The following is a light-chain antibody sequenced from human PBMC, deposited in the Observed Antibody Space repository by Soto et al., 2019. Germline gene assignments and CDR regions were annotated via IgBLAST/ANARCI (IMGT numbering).Light chain of an antibody. CDR2: GAS. J-gene: IGKJ4*01. Sequence: EIVMTQSPATLSVSPGERATLSCRASQSVSTKLAWYQQKVGQAPRLLIYGASTRATGIPARFSGSGSGTEFTLPLSSLQSENFAVFSCQQYNNWPLTFGGGTKVEIK. CDR1: QSVSTK. CDR3: QQYNNWPLT. V-gene: IGKV3-15*01.